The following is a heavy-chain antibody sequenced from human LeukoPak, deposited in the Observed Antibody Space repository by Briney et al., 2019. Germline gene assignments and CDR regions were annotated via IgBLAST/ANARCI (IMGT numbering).Heavy chain of an antibody. Sequence: ASVKVSCKASGYTFTGYYMHWVRQAPGQGLEWMGRINPNSGGTNYAQKFQGRVTMTRDTSISTAYMELSSLRSEDTAVYYCAAVSSCSSTSCYHDAFDIWGQGTMVTVSS. J-gene: IGHJ3*02. V-gene: IGHV1-2*06. CDR1: GYTFTGYY. CDR2: INPNSGGT. CDR3: AAVSSCSSTSCYHDAFDI. D-gene: IGHD2-2*01.